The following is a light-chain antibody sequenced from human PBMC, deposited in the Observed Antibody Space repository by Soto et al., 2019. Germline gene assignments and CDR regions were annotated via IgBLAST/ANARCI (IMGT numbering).Light chain of an antibody. CDR2: DVT. Sequence: QLVLTQPRSVSGSPGQSVTISCTGTNSDVGGYNYVSWYQQHPGKAPKVVIYDVTKRPSGVPDRFSGSKSGNTASLTISGLQAEDEADYYCCSYTGTYTWVFGGGTKLTVL. V-gene: IGLV2-11*01. CDR1: NSDVGGYNY. CDR3: CSYTGTYTWV. J-gene: IGLJ3*02.